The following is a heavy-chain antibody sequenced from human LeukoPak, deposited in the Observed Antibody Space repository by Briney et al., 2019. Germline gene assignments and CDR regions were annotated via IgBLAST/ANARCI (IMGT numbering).Heavy chain of an antibody. D-gene: IGHD6-19*01. V-gene: IGHV4-39*01. CDR2: ICYSGST. CDR3: ARQGAVAGTGWFDP. J-gene: IGHJ5*02. Sequence: SETLSLTCTVSGGSISSSSYYWGWIRQPPGKGLEWIGSICYSGSTYYNPSLKSRVTISVDTSKNQSSLKLSSVTAADTAVYYCARQGAVAGTGWFDPWGQGTLVTVSS. CDR1: GGSISSSSYY.